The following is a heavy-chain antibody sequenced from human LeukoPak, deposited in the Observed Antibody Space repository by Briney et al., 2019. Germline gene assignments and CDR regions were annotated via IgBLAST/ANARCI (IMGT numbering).Heavy chain of an antibody. CDR1: GGSISSGGYY. CDR3: ARGVGDSSSWYHPDAFDI. Sequence: SQTLSLTCTVSGGSISSGGYYWSWIRQPPGKGLEWIGYIYHSGSTYYNPSLKSRVTISVGRSKNQFSLKLSSVTAADTAVYYCARGVGDSSSWYHPDAFDIWGQGTMVTVSS. CDR2: IYHSGST. V-gene: IGHV4-30-2*01. D-gene: IGHD6-13*01. J-gene: IGHJ3*02.